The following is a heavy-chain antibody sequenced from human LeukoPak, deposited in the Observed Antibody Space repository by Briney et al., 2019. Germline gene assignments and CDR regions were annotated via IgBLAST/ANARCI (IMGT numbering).Heavy chain of an antibody. CDR1: GFTFSSYE. J-gene: IGHJ4*02. V-gene: IGHV3-48*03. CDR3: AKDPELYYYGSGSHLY. Sequence: PGGSLRLSCAASGFTFSSYEMNWVRQAPGKGLEWVSYISSSGSTIYYADSVKGRFTISRDNAKNSLYLQMNSLRAEDTAVYYCAKDPELYYYGSGSHLYWGQGTLVTVSS. CDR2: ISSSGSTI. D-gene: IGHD3-10*01.